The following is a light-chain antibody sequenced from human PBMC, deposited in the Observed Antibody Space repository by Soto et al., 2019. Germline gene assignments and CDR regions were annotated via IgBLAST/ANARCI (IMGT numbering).Light chain of an antibody. CDR3: QQVKTFPLT. CDR2: GAS. J-gene: IGKJ4*01. Sequence: DVQMTQSPSSVSASVGDRVTITCRASEYIGSWLAWYQRRPGKAPRLLIYGASNLQSGVPSRFSGSHSGTDFTLTISSLQPDDFATYFCQQVKTFPLTFGGGTKVDIK. V-gene: IGKV1-12*01. CDR1: EYIGSW.